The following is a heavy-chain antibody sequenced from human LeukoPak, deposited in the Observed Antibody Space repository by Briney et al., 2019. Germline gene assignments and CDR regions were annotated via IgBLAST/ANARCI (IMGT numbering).Heavy chain of an antibody. V-gene: IGHV4-61*02. J-gene: IGHJ6*03. D-gene: IGHD2-2*01. Sequence: SETLSLTCTVSGGSISSGSYYWSWIRQPAGKGLEWIGRIYTSGSTNYNPSLKSRVTISVDTSKNQFSLKLSSVTAADTAVYYCARGVWDIVVVPAAPNYYYYMDVWGKGTTVTVSS. CDR1: GGSISSGSYY. CDR3: ARGVWDIVVVPAAPNYYYYMDV. CDR2: IYTSGST.